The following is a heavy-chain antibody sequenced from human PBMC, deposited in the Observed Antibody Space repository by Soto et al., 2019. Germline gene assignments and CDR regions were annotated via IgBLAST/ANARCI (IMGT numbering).Heavy chain of an antibody. CDR1: GGSISSGDYY. J-gene: IGHJ5*02. Sequence: QVQLQESGPGLVKPSQTLSLTCTVSGGSISSGDYYWSWIRQPPGKGLEWLGYIYYSGSTYYNPSPKSRVTIPVDTSKNQFSLKLSSVTAADTAVYYCARDQVFREGGYSGYDLVASRWFDPWGQGTLVTVSS. V-gene: IGHV4-30-4*01. D-gene: IGHD5-12*01. CDR2: IYYSGST. CDR3: ARDQVFREGGYSGYDLVASRWFDP.